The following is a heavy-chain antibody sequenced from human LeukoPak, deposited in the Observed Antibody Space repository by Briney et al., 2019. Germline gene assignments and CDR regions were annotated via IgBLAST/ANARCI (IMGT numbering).Heavy chain of an antibody. V-gene: IGHV1-69*05. D-gene: IGHD2-15*01. Sequence: GASVKVSCKASGGTFSSYAISWVRQAPGQGLEWMGGIIPIFGTANCAQKFHGRGTITTNESTRTPYMELSSLRSEDTAVYYCARGYCSGGSCERMPLDYWGQGTLVTVSS. J-gene: IGHJ4*02. CDR3: ARGYCSGGSCERMPLDY. CDR1: GGTFSSYA. CDR2: IIPIFGTA.